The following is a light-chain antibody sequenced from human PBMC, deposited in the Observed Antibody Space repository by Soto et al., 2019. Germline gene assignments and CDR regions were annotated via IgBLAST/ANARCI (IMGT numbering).Light chain of an antibody. CDR1: QSISSY. V-gene: IGKV1-39*01. J-gene: IGKJ2*01. CDR3: QQSYSTLPYT. Sequence: DIHITQSPFSLSASVGDRVTITCRASQSISSYLNWYQQKPGKAPKLLIYRASTLQNGVPSRFSGSGSATDFTLTITTLQPEDFATYSCQQSYSTLPYTFGQGTKVDIK. CDR2: RAS.